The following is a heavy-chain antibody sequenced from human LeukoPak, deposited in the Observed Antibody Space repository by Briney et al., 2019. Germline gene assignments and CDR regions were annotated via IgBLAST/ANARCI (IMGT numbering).Heavy chain of an antibody. D-gene: IGHD6-13*01. Sequence: SGTLSLTCAVSGGPISRGNWWSWVRQPPGKGPEWIGEIYHSGNTNYNPSLKSRVTISVDKSKNQFSLKLSSVTAADTAVYYCAKKAAASAADYWGQGTLVTVSS. CDR1: GGPISRGNW. J-gene: IGHJ4*02. CDR2: IYHSGNT. V-gene: IGHV4-4*02. CDR3: AKKAAASAADY.